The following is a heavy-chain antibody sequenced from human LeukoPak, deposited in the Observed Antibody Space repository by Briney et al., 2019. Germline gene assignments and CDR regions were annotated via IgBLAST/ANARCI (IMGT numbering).Heavy chain of an antibody. CDR3: ARADYDFWSGHIGRYYGMDV. J-gene: IGHJ6*02. D-gene: IGHD3-3*01. V-gene: IGHV4-59*01. CDR2: IYYSGST. CDR1: GGSFSGYY. Sequence: SETLSLTCAVYGGSFSGYYWSWIRQPPGKGLEWIGYIYYSGSTNYNPSLKSRVTISVDTSKNQFSLKLSSVTAADTAVYYCARADYDFWSGHIGRYYGMDVWGQGTTVTVSS.